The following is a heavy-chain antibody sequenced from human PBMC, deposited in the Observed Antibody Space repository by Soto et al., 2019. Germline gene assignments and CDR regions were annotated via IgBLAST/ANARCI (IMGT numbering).Heavy chain of an antibody. CDR1: GYTFTSYG. Sequence: ASVKVSCKASGYTFTSYGISWVRQAPGQGLEWMGWINPNSGNTGYAQKLQGRVTMTRDTSISTAYMELSSLRSEDTAVYYCARVLCGYDFNDAFDIWGQGTMVTV. J-gene: IGHJ3*02. V-gene: IGHV1-8*02. CDR2: INPNSGNT. CDR3: ARVLCGYDFNDAFDI. D-gene: IGHD5-12*01.